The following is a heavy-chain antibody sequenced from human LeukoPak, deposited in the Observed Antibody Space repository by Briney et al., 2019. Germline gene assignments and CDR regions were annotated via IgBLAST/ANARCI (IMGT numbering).Heavy chain of an antibody. CDR1: GFTVSSDY. CDR3: ARDPGLPNGMDL. CDR2: IYIDGST. Sequence: GGSLRLSCAASGFTVSSDYMSWVRQAPGKGLEWVSVIYIDGSTYYADSVKGRFTISRDHSNITLYLQMNSLRAEDTAVYYCARDPGLPNGMDLWGQGTTVTVSS. V-gene: IGHV3-53*01. J-gene: IGHJ6*02.